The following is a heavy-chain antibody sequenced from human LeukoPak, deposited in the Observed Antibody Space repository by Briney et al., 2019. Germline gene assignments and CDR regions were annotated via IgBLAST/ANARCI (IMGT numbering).Heavy chain of an antibody. V-gene: IGHV3-7*01. J-gene: IGHJ6*03. CDR3: ARVSSSGWDYYYYYYMDV. Sequence: GGSLRLSCAASGFIFTSYWISWVRQAPGKGLEWVANIKQDGSEKYYVDSVKGRFTISRDNAKNSLYLQMNSLGADDTAVYYCARVSSSGWDYYYYYYMDVWGKGTTVTVSS. D-gene: IGHD6-19*01. CDR1: GFIFTSYW. CDR2: IKQDGSEK.